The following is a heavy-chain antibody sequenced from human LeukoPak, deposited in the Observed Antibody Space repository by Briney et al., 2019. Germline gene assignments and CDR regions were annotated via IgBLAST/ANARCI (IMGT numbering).Heavy chain of an antibody. Sequence: SETLSLTCTVSGDSFSSYYWSWIRQPPGKGLEWIGFIYYSGSTNYNPSLKSRVTISVDTSKNQFSLKLSSVTAADTAVYYCARLLAGGGYDYFDYWGQGTLVTVSS. CDR2: IYYSGST. CDR3: ARLLAGGGYDYFDY. V-gene: IGHV4-59*08. CDR1: GDSFSSYY. J-gene: IGHJ4*02. D-gene: IGHD5-12*01.